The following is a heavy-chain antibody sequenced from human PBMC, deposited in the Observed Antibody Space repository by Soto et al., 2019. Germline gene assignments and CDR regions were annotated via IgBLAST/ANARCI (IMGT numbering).Heavy chain of an antibody. CDR3: ARVGQWLVRGADYYFDY. V-gene: IGHV4-30-2*01. J-gene: IGHJ4*02. Sequence: PSETLSLTCAVSGGSSSSGGYSWSWIRQPPGKGLEWIGYIYHSGSTYYNPSLKSRVTISVDRSKNQFSLKLSSVTAADTAVYYCARVGQWLVRGADYYFDYWGQGTLVTVSS. CDR1: GGSSSSGGYS. D-gene: IGHD6-19*01. CDR2: IYHSGST.